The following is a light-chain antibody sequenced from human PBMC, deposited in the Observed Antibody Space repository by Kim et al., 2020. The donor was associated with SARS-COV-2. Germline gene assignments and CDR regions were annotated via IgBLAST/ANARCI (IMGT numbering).Light chain of an antibody. CDR1: ELGDKY. V-gene: IGLV3-1*01. CDR3: QAWDSSTVV. J-gene: IGLJ2*01. CDR2: QDS. Sequence: SVSPGQTAIITCSGDELGDKYAYWYQQKAGQSPVVVIYQDSKRRSGIPERFSGSNSGNTAILTISGTQAMDEADYYCQAWDSSTVVCGGGTKLTV.